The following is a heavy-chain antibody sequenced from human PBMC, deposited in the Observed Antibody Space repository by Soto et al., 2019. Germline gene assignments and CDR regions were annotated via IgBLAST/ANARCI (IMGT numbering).Heavy chain of an antibody. V-gene: IGHV3-30-3*01. CDR1: GFTFSSYA. CDR3: ARDRCYYDNRGLAGCYLDY. J-gene: IGHJ4*02. CDR2: ISYDGSNK. D-gene: IGHD3-22*01. Sequence: LRLSCAASGFTFSSYAMHWVRQAPGKGLEWVAFISYDGSNKYFTDSVKGRFTISRDNSKNTLHLQMDGMGAEDTAVYYCARDRCYYDNRGLAGCYLDYWGQGTLVTVSS.